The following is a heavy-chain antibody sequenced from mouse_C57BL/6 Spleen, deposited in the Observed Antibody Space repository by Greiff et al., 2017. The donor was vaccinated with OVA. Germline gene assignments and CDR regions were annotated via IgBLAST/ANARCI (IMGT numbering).Heavy chain of an antibody. V-gene: IGHV1-52*01. Sequence: QVQLQQPGAELVRPGSSVKLSCKASGYTFTSYWMHWVKQRPIQGLEWIGNIDPSDSEPHYNQKFKDKATLTVDKSSSTAYIQFSSLTSGDSAVYCWARASYSDVGYFGVGGTGATVAVSS. CDR1: GYTFTSYW. CDR3: ARASYSDVGYFGV. D-gene: IGHD2-12*01. CDR2: IDPSDSEP. J-gene: IGHJ1*03.